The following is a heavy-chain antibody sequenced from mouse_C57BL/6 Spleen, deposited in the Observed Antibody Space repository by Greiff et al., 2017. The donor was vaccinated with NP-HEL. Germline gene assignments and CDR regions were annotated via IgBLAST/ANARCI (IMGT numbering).Heavy chain of an antibody. CDR1: GYTFTSYT. Sequence: QVHVKQSGAELARPGASVKMSCKASGYTFTSYTMHWVKQRPGQGLEWIGYINPSSGYTKYNQKFKDKATLTADKSSSTAYMQLSSLTSEDSAVYYCARSGLTGGGNFDYWGQGTTLTVSS. CDR3: ARSGLTGGGNFDY. J-gene: IGHJ2*01. CDR2: INPSSGYT. D-gene: IGHD4-1*01. V-gene: IGHV1-4*01.